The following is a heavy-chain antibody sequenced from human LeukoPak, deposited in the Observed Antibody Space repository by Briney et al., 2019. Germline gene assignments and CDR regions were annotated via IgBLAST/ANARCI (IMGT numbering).Heavy chain of an antibody. Sequence: GGSLRLSCAVSGLTFSRYAMSWVRQAPGKGLEWVSAISESGSGTYYADSVKGRFTISRDNSKNMLYLQMNSLRAEDTAIYYCAKEAIVVVPAAQFSHWGQGTLVTVSS. CDR2: ISESGSGT. J-gene: IGHJ4*02. V-gene: IGHV3-23*01. CDR1: GLTFSRYA. CDR3: AKEAIVVVPAAQFSH. D-gene: IGHD2-2*01.